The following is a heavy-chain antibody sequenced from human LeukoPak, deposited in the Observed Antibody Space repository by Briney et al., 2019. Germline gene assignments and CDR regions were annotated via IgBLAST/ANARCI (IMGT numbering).Heavy chain of an antibody. CDR1: GGSISSYY. Sequence: PSETLSLTCTVSGGSISSYYWSWIRQPPGKGLEWIGYIYYSGSTNYNPSLKSRVTIPVDTSKNQFSLKLSSATAADTAVYYCARIRDLVVVAAIGAFDIWGQGTMVTVSS. V-gene: IGHV4-59*01. CDR3: ARIRDLVVVAAIGAFDI. J-gene: IGHJ3*02. CDR2: IYYSGST. D-gene: IGHD2-15*01.